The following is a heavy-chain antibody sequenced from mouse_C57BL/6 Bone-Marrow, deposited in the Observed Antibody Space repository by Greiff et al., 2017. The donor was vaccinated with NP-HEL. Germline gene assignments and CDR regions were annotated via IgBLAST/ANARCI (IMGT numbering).Heavy chain of an antibody. CDR3: AGGYYGYDDPFYAMDY. D-gene: IGHD2-2*01. J-gene: IGHJ4*01. V-gene: IGHV1-81*01. Sequence: QVQLQQSGAELARPGASVKLSCKASGYTFTSYGISWVKQRTGQGLEWIGELYPRSGNTYYNEKFKGKATLTADNSSSTAYMELRRLTSEDSAVYFGAGGYYGYDDPFYAMDYWGQGTSVTVSS. CDR1: GYTFTSYG. CDR2: LYPRSGNT.